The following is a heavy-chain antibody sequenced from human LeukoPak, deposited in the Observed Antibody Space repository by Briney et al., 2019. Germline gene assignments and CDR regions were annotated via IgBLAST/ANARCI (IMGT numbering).Heavy chain of an antibody. Sequence: ASVKVSCKASGYTFSDYAMHWVRQAPGQRLEWMGWINAGNGDTKYSQKFQGRVTITWDTSASTVHMELSSLRSEDTAVYYRARNLVGKTDFDYWGQGTLVTVSS. CDR3: ARNLVGKTDFDY. J-gene: IGHJ4*02. V-gene: IGHV1-3*01. CDR2: INAGNGDT. D-gene: IGHD6-19*01. CDR1: GYTFSDYA.